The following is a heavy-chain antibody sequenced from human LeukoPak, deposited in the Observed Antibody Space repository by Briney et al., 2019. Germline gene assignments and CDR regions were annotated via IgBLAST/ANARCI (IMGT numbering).Heavy chain of an antibody. J-gene: IGHJ4*02. Sequence: PSETLSLTCTVSGDSISSYQWSWIRQSPGKGLEWIGDVYYSGITNYNPSLKSRITISVDTSKNQFSLKLRSVTAADTAVYHCAREVVVVPGRPDMNYFDYWGQGTLVTVSS. CDR2: VYYSGIT. CDR1: GDSISSYQ. CDR3: AREVVVVPGRPDMNYFDY. D-gene: IGHD2-2*01. V-gene: IGHV4-59*01.